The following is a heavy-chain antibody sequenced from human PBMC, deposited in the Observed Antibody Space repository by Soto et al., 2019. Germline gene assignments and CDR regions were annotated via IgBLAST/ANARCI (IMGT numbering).Heavy chain of an antibody. CDR3: ARHGSGRYYNGIDY. D-gene: IGHD3-10*01. CDR2: ISSSSSYI. J-gene: IGHJ4*02. V-gene: IGHV3-21*01. Sequence: EVQLVESGGGLVKPGGSLRLSCAASGFTFSSYSMNWVRQAPGKGLEWVSSISSSSSYIYYADSVKGRFTISRDNAKNSLYLQMNSLRAEDTAVYYCARHGSGRYYNGIDYWGQGTLVTVSS. CDR1: GFTFSSYS.